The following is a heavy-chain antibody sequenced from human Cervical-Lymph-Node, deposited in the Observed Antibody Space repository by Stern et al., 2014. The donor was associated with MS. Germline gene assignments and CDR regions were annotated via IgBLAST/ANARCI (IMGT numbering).Heavy chain of an antibody. CDR3: ARRGGDF. Sequence: QEQLVQSGGEVNQPGASLKVSCEASGFTFGSYNIHWVRQAPGKGLEWMGLINPGGGTTNYAQKFQGRITVTRDTSTSTVYMELSSLRSEDTAVYYCARRGGDFWGQGTLVTVSS. D-gene: IGHD3-10*01. CDR1: GFTFGSYN. V-gene: IGHV1-46*01. J-gene: IGHJ4*02. CDR2: INPGGGTT.